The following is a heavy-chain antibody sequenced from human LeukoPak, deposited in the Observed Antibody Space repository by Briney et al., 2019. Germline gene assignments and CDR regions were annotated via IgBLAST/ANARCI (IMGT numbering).Heavy chain of an antibody. Sequence: GGSLRLSCEASGFTFSSYSMSWVRQAPGKGLEWVSYISNSGSTIYYADSVKGRFTISRDIAKSSLYQQMNSLRAEDTAVYYCARKTSGSYGYFDYWGQGTLVTVSS. CDR2: ISNSGSTI. D-gene: IGHD1-26*01. V-gene: IGHV3-48*01. J-gene: IGHJ4*02. CDR1: GFTFSSYS. CDR3: ARKTSGSYGYFDY.